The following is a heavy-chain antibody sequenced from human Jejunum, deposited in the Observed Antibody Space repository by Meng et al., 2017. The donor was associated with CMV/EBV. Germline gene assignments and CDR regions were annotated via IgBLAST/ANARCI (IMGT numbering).Heavy chain of an antibody. CDR3: AREEGYTRPHYLDY. Sequence: SGITFSSYDMTWVRQAPGKGLEWVAVIYSDGGTTDYADSVKGRFTISRDNSKNTLYLQMNSLRAEDTAVYYCAREEGYTRPHYLDYWGQGTLVTVSS. D-gene: IGHD6-13*01. CDR1: GITFSSYD. J-gene: IGHJ4*02. CDR2: IYSDGGTT. V-gene: IGHV3-23*03.